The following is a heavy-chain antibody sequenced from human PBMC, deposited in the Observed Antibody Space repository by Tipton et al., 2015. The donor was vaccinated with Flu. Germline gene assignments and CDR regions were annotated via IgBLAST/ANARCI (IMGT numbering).Heavy chain of an antibody. V-gene: IGHV4-31*03. CDR2: IYYSGST. CDR3: AREGDYYDSSGPISLFYY. Sequence: PGLVKPSQTLSLTCTVSGGSISSGGYYWSWIRQHPGKGLEWIGYIYYSGSTYYNPSLKSRVTISVDTSKNQFSLKLSSVTAADTAVYYCAREGDYYDSSGPISLFYYWGQGTLVTVSS. D-gene: IGHD3-22*01. J-gene: IGHJ4*02. CDR1: GGSISSGGYY.